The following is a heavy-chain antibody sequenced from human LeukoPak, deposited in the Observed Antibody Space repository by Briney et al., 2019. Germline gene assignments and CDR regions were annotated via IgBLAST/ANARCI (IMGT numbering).Heavy chain of an antibody. Sequence: ASETQSLTCAVYGGSFSGYYWSWIRQPPGKGLEWIGEINHSGSTNYNPSLKSRVTISVDTSKNQFSLKLNSVTATDTAVYYCARHYGPWGQGTLVTVSS. CDR3: ARHYGP. V-gene: IGHV4-34*01. CDR2: INHSGST. J-gene: IGHJ4*02. CDR1: GGSFSGYY. D-gene: IGHD3-16*01.